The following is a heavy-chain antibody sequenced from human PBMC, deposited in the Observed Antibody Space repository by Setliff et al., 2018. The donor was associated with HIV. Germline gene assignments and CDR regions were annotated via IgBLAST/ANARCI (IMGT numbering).Heavy chain of an antibody. CDR2: INAGDGNT. CDR3: ARGQDLGATWTGYYYYYMDV. CDR1: GYTFTDYF. J-gene: IGHJ6*03. V-gene: IGHV1-3*01. D-gene: IGHD1-26*01. Sequence: ASVKVSCKASGYTFTDYFMNWMRQAPGQRLEWMGWINAGDGNTKYSQKLQGRVTITRDTSASTAYMQLSSLRSEDTAVYYCARGQDLGATWTGYYYYYMDVWGKGTTVTVSS.